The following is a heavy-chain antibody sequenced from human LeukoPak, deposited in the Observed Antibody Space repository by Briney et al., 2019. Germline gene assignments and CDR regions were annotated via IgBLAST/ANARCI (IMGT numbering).Heavy chain of an antibody. CDR2: IRSKAYGGTT. V-gene: IGHV3-49*04. Sequence: GGSLRLSCAASGFAFSDYTINWVRQAPGKGLEWVGFIRSKAYGGTTEYAASVKGRFTISRDDSKSIAYLQMNSLKTEDTAVYYCTRCWFGRNWFDPWGQGTLVTVSS. CDR3: TRCWFGRNWFDP. CDR1: GFAFSDYT. D-gene: IGHD3-10*01. J-gene: IGHJ5*02.